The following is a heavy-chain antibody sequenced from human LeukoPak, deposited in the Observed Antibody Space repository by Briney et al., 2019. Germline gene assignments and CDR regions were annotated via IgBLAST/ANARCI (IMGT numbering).Heavy chain of an antibody. Sequence: SESLSLTCTVSGCSISSYYWSWIRQPAGKGLEWIGRIYTSGSTNYNPSLKRRGTISVDQSTKQFSLKMNYVTAAETAVYYCARYMAYSSSWSYYYYMDVWGKGTTVTVSS. V-gene: IGHV4-4*07. CDR2: IYTSGST. CDR3: ARYMAYSSSWSYYYYMDV. D-gene: IGHD6-13*01. J-gene: IGHJ6*03. CDR1: GCSISSYY.